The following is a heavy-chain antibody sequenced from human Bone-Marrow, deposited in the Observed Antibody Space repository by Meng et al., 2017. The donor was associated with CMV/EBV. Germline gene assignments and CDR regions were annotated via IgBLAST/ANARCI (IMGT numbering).Heavy chain of an antibody. CDR1: GFTFSSYW. CDR3: ARAYSSSSSLGR. V-gene: IGHV3-74*01. CDR2: INSDGSST. J-gene: IGHJ4*02. Sequence: GESLKISCAASGFTFSSYWMHWVRQAPGKGLVWVSRINSDGSSTNYADSVKGRFTISRDNAKNSLYLQMNSLRAEDTAVYYCARAYSSSSSLGRWGQGTLVTVSS. D-gene: IGHD6-6*01.